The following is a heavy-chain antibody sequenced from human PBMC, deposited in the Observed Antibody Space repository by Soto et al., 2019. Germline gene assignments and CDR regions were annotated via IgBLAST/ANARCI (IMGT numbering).Heavy chain of an antibody. D-gene: IGHD3-16*02. Sequence: QVQLQESGPGLVKPSETLSLTCTVSGGSISSYYWSWIRQPPGKGLEWIGYIYYSGSTNYNPSLTSRVTISVDTSKNQFSLKLSSVTAADTAVYYCARRYDYVWGSYRYGDSYFDYWGQGTLVTVSS. V-gene: IGHV4-59*01. CDR3: ARRYDYVWGSYRYGDSYFDY. CDR1: GGSISSYY. J-gene: IGHJ4*02. CDR2: IYYSGST.